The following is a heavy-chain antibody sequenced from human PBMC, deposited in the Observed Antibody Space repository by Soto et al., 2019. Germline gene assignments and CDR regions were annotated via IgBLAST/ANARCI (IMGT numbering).Heavy chain of an antibody. J-gene: IGHJ6*02. V-gene: IGHV1-2*04. D-gene: IGHD2-8*01. CDR1: GYTFTGYY. CDR3: AREACTNGVCYGMDV. CDR2: INPNSGGT. Sequence: ASVKVSCKASGYTFTGYYMHWVRQAPGQGLEWMGWINPNSGGTNYAQKFQGWVTMTRDTSISTAYMELSRLRSDDTAVYYCAREACTNGVCYGMDVWGQGTTVTV.